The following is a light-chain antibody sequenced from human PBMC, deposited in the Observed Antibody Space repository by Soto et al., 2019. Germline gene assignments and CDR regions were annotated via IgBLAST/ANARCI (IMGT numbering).Light chain of an antibody. V-gene: IGKV4-1*01. CDR3: QQYYSTPLT. CDR2: WAS. J-gene: IGKJ4*01. Sequence: DIVMTQSPDSLAVSLGERATINCKSSQSVVYSANNKNYLAWYQQKPGQPPKLLIYWASTREPGVPDRFSGSGSGTDFTLTISSLQAEDVAVYYCQQYYSTPLTFGGGTKVEIK. CDR1: QSVVYSANNKNY.